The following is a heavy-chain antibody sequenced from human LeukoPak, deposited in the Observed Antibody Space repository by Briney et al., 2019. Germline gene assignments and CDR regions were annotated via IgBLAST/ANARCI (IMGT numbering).Heavy chain of an antibody. J-gene: IGHJ6*02. V-gene: IGHV3-7*01. CDR3: ARDRGQWLVSNYYYYGIDV. CDR2: IKQDGSEK. Sequence: GGSLRLSCAASGFTFSSYWMSWVRQAPGKGLEWVANIKQDGSEKYYVDSVKDRFTISRDNAKNSLYLQMNSLRAEDTAVYYCARDRGQWLVSNYYYYGIDVWGQGTTVTVSS. CDR1: GFTFSSYW. D-gene: IGHD6-19*01.